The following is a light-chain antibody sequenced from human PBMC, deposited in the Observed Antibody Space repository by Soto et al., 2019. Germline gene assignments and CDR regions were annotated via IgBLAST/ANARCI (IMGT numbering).Light chain of an antibody. CDR3: YV. CDR1: SSNIGNNY. Sequence: QSVLTQPPSVSAAPGQKVTISCSGSSSNIGNNYVSWYQQLPGTAPKPMIYNVNTQPSGVPGRFSGSKSGDTASMTISGLRAEDEADFPSYVFETGTKGTVL. CDR2: NVN. V-gene: IGLV1-51*02. J-gene: IGLJ1*01.